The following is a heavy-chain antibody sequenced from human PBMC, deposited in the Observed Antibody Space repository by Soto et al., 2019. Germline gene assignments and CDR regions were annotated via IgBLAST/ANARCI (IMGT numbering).Heavy chain of an antibody. Sequence: GGSLRLSCAASGFTVRSYAMSWVRQAPGKGLECVSAISVSGVGTFYADSVQGRFTISRDNSQNTLHLQMNSLRAEDTAVYYCAKSDTSNYFYSSFWGKGNLVTVSS. J-gene: IGHJ4*02. CDR1: GFTVRSYA. V-gene: IGHV3-23*01. CDR2: ISVSGVGT. D-gene: IGHD4-4*01. CDR3: AKSDTSNYFYSSF.